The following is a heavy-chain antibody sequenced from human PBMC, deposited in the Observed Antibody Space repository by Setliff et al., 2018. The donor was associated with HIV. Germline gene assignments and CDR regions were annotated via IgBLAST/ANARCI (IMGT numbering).Heavy chain of an antibody. V-gene: IGHV1-69*10. Sequence: SVKVSCKASGGTFSSYAISWVRQAPGQGLEWMGGIIPILGIANYAQKVQDRVTMTKDTSTSTAYMELRSLRSDDTAVYYCARVSRSGWFFDWWGQGSLVTVSS. D-gene: IGHD6-19*01. CDR3: ARVSRSGWFFDW. J-gene: IGHJ4*02. CDR2: IIPILGIA. CDR1: GGTFSSYA.